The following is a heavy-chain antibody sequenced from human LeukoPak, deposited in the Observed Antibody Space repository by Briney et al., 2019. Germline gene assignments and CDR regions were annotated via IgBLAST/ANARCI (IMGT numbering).Heavy chain of an antibody. J-gene: IGHJ4*02. CDR3: ARAKVGVGASRGSFDY. V-gene: IGHV4-34*01. CDR1: GGSFSGYY. CDR2: INHSGST. D-gene: IGHD1-26*01. Sequence: SETLSLTCAVYGGSFSGYYWSWIRQPPGKGLEWIGEINHSGSTNYNPSLKSRVTISVDTSKNQFSLKLSSVTAADTAVYYCARAKVGVGASRGSFDYWGQGTVVSVSS.